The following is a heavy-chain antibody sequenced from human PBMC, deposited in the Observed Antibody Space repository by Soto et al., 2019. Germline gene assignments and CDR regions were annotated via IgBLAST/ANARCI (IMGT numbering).Heavy chain of an antibody. D-gene: IGHD3-22*01. CDR1: GVSFSGYS. CDR3: ARADSSGYTFEH. V-gene: IGHV4-34*01. J-gene: IGHJ4*02. Sequence: PSETLSLTCAVNGVSFSGYSWTWIRQPPGKGLEWIGQINHSGSTNHNPSLKSRVTISLDASRNQFSLEVNSVSAADTAVYYCARADSSGYTFEHWGQGTLVTVS. CDR2: INHSGST.